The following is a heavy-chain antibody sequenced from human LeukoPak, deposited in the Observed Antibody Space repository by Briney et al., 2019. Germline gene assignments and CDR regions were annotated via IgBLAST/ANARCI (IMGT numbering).Heavy chain of an antibody. D-gene: IGHD3-10*01. V-gene: IGHV3-53*01. CDR3: AKDLLWFGELIRAFDI. CDR1: GFTVSSNY. CDR2: IYSGGST. Sequence: GGSLRLSCAASGFTVSSNYMSWVRQAPGKGLEWVSVIYSGGSTYYADSVKGRFTISRDNSKNTLYLQMNSLRAEDTAVHYCAKDLLWFGELIRAFDIWGQGTMVTVSS. J-gene: IGHJ3*02.